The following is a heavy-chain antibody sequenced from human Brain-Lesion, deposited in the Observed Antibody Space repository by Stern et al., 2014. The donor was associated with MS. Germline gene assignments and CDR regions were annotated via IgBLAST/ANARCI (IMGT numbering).Heavy chain of an antibody. D-gene: IGHD1-26*01. V-gene: IGHV1-24*01. CDR2: FDPEDGET. J-gene: IGHJ4*02. CDR3: ATLSPGAGGNYYRHFDY. Sequence: QLVQSGAEVKKPGASVKVSCKVSGYTLTELSMHWVRQAPRKGLEWMGGFDPEDGETIYAQKFQGRVTMTEDTSTDTAYMGLSSLRSEDTAVYYCATLSPGAGGNYYRHFDYWGQGTLVTVSS. CDR1: GYTLTELS.